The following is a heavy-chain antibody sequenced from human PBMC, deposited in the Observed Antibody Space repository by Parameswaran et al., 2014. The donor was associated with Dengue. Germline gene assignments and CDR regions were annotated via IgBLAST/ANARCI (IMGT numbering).Heavy chain of an antibody. J-gene: IGHJ4*02. CDR2: IYHSGST. CDR3: ARAPVQQLQGFDY. V-gene: IGHV4-4*02. Sequence: VRQMPGKGLEWIGEIYHSGSTNYNPSLKSRVTISVDKSKNQFSLKLSSVTAADTAVYYCARAPVQQLQGFDYWGQGTLVTVSS. D-gene: IGHD6-13*01.